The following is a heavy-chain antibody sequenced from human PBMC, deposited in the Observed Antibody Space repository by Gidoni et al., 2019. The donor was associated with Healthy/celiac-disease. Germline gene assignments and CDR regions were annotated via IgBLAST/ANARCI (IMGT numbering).Heavy chain of an antibody. CDR2: INHSGST. Sequence: QVQLQQWGAGLLKPSETLSLTCAVYGGSSSGYYWSWIRQPPGKGLEWIGEINHSGSTNYNPSLKSRVTISVDTSKNQFSLKLSSVTAADTAVYYCARETRIQLWLDYYYYYGMDVWGQGTTVTVSS. CDR3: ARETRIQLWLDYYYYYGMDV. J-gene: IGHJ6*02. CDR1: GGSSSGYY. D-gene: IGHD5-18*01. V-gene: IGHV4-34*01.